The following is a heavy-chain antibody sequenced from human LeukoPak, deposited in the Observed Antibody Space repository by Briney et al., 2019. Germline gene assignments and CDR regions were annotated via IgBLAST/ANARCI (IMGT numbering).Heavy chain of an antibody. CDR3: ATLAIAAAGY. CDR1: GGSFSGYY. Sequence: SETLSLTCAVYGGSFSGYYWSWIRQPPGKGLEWIGGINHSGSTNYNPSLKSRVTISVDTSKNQFSLKLSSVTAADTAVYYCATLAIAAAGYWGQGTLVTVSS. J-gene: IGHJ4*02. D-gene: IGHD6-13*01. V-gene: IGHV4-34*01. CDR2: INHSGST.